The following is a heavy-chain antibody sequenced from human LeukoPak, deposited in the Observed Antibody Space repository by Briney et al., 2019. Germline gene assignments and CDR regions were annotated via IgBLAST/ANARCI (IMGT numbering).Heavy chain of an antibody. CDR3: ARPRTYGSSWGFDY. D-gene: IGHD6-13*01. Sequence: GESLKISCKGSGYRFTTSWIGWVRQMPGKGLEWMVMIYPDDSNTRYGPSSQGQVTISADKSISTAYLQWNSLKASDTAMYYCARPRTYGSSWGFDYWGQGTLVTVSS. CDR1: GYRFTTSW. J-gene: IGHJ4*02. V-gene: IGHV5-51*01. CDR2: IYPDDSNT.